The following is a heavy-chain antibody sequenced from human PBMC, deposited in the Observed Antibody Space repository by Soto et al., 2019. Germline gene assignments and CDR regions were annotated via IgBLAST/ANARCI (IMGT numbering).Heavy chain of an antibody. J-gene: IGHJ4*02. CDR3: ARSVTADY. CDR2: INPSGGST. D-gene: IGHD4-4*01. V-gene: IGHV1-46*03. Sequence: ASVKVSCKASGYTITSDYMNWLRQAPGQGLEWMGIINPSGGSTSYAQKFQGRVTMTGDTSTSTVYMELSSLRSDDTAVYYCARSVTADYWGQGTLVTVSS. CDR1: GYTITSDY.